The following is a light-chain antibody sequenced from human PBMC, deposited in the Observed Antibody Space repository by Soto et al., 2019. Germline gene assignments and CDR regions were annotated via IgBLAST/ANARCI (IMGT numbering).Light chain of an antibody. J-gene: IGKJ4*01. V-gene: IGKV3-11*01. CDR3: QQGASWPLT. CDR1: QSVSNY. CDR2: DAS. Sequence: EIVLTQSPATLSLSPGERATLSCRASQSVSNYLGWYQQKPGQAPRLLISDASHRATGIPARFSGSVSGTDFTLTISSLEPEDFALYYCQQGASWPLTFGGGTKVEIK.